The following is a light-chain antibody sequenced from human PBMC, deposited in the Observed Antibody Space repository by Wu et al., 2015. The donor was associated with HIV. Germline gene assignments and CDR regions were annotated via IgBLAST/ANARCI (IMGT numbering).Light chain of an antibody. CDR3: QQYYDTPT. Sequence: EIVLTQSPATLSLSPGERATLSCRASQSATTYLAWYQHKPGQAPRLVIYGASTRATGIPDRFSGSGSGTDFTLSISGLEPEDFAVYFCQQYYDTPTFGQGTRVEIK. J-gene: IGKJ1*01. CDR1: QSATTY. CDR2: GAS. V-gene: IGKV3-20*01.